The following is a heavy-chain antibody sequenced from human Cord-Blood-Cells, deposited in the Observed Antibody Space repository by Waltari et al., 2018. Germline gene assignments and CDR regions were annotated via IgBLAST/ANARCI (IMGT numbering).Heavy chain of an antibody. CDR2: INHSGST. J-gene: IGHJ4*02. Sequence: QVQLQQWGAGLLKPSETLSPTCAVYGGSFSGYYWSWICQPPGKGLEWIGEINHSGSTNYNPSLKSRVTISVDTSKNQFSLKLSSVTAADTAVYYCARGWGIAAAGTGDYCGQGTLVTVSS. CDR1: GGSFSGYY. V-gene: IGHV4-34*01. D-gene: IGHD6-13*01. CDR3: ARGWGIAAAGTGDY.